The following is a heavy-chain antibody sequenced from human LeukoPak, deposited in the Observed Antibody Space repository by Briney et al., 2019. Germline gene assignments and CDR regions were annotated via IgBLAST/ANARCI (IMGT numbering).Heavy chain of an antibody. CDR2: IKGSAEAT. Sequence: GGSLRLSCEASGFTFSSYIRTWVRQAPGKGLEWVSTIKGSAEATFYADSVKDRFTISRDNSKNTLYLQMNSLRADDPALSFCARDHESSGYPTSDSWGQGTLVTVSS. J-gene: IGHJ4*02. CDR3: ARDHESSGYPTSDS. V-gene: IGHV3-23*01. CDR1: GFTFSSYI. D-gene: IGHD3-22*01.